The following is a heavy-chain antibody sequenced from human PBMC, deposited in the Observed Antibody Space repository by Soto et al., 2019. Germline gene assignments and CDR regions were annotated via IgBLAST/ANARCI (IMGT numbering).Heavy chain of an antibody. Sequence: EVQLLESGGGLVQPGGSLRLSCAAPGFTFSSYGMSWVRQAPGKGLEWVSSISGSGGSTYYADSVKGRFTISRDNSKNTLYLQMSSLRAEDTAVYYCANRNDYGSGSYFPFDHWGQGTLVTVSS. CDR2: ISGSGGST. CDR1: GFTFSSYG. J-gene: IGHJ4*02. V-gene: IGHV3-23*01. CDR3: ANRNDYGSGSYFPFDH. D-gene: IGHD3-10*01.